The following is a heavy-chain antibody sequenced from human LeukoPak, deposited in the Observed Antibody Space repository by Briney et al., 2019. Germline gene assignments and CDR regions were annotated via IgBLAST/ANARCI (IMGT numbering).Heavy chain of an antibody. J-gene: IGHJ4*02. CDR1: GGSISSYY. Sequence: SETLSLTCTVSGGSISSYYWSWIRQPPGKGLEWIGYIYYSGSTNYNPSLKSRVTISVDTSKNQFSLKLSSVTAADTAVYYCARAQTYYDYVWGTYRPSYFDYWGQGTLVTVSS. V-gene: IGHV4-59*01. CDR2: IYYSGST. D-gene: IGHD3-16*02. CDR3: ARAQTYYDYVWGTYRPSYFDY.